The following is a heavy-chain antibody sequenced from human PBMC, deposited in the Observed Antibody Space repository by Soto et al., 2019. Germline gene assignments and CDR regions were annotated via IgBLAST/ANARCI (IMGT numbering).Heavy chain of an antibody. CDR1: GFIFSSYW. D-gene: IGHD6-19*01. V-gene: IGHV3-74*01. Sequence: EVQLVESGGGLVQAGGSLRLSCEVSGFIFSSYWMHWVRQAPGKGLVWVSRINTDGSSRTYADSVEGRFTISRDNAKNTLYLQIDSLRDEDTAVYFCVRGSNDWIGVDYWGQGTLATVSS. CDR2: INTDGSSR. CDR3: VRGSNDWIGVDY. J-gene: IGHJ4*02.